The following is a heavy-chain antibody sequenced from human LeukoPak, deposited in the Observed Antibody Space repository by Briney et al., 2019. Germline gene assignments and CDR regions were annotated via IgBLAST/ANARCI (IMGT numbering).Heavy chain of an antibody. V-gene: IGHV3-23*01. Sequence: GGSLRLSCAASGFTFSSYAMHWVRQAPGKGLEWVSAISGSGGSSYYADSVKGRFTISRDNSKNTLYLQMNSLRAEDTAVYYCAKGEYQLLYHYYYMDVWGKGTTVTVSS. CDR3: AKGEYQLLYHYYYMDV. D-gene: IGHD2-2*01. CDR2: ISGSGGSS. J-gene: IGHJ6*03. CDR1: GFTFSSYA.